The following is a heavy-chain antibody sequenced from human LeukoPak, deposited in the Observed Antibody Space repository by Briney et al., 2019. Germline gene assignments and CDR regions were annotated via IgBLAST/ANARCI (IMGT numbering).Heavy chain of an antibody. CDR1: RFTFSAYW. Sequence: GGSLRLSCAASRFTFSAYWMTWVRQAPGTGLEWVANIKPDGSEKSYLDSVRGRFTISRDNAKNSLDLQMNSLRAEDTAVYYCARDRAENNWNDVSDAFDIWGQGTMVTVSS. V-gene: IGHV3-7*01. CDR2: IKPDGSEK. CDR3: ARDRAENNWNDVSDAFDI. D-gene: IGHD1-20*01. J-gene: IGHJ3*02.